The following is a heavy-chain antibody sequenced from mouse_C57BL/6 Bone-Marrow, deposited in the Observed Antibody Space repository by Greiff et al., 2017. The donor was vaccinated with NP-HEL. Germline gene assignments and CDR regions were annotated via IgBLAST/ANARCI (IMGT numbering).Heavy chain of an antibody. CDR3: TPMISFDY. J-gene: IGHJ2*01. CDR2: IDPENGDT. V-gene: IGHV14-4*01. CDR1: GFNIKDDY. D-gene: IGHD2-4*01. Sequence: VQLQQSGAELVRPGASVKLSCTASGFNIKDDYMHWVKQRPEQGLEWIGWIDPENGDTEYASKFQGQATITADPSSNTAYLQLSSLTSEDTAVYYCTPMISFDYWGQGTTLTVSS.